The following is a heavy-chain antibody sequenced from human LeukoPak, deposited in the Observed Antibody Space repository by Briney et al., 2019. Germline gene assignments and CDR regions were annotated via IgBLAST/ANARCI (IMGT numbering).Heavy chain of an antibody. J-gene: IGHJ4*02. CDR1: GGSISSRPYY. D-gene: IGHD5-18*01. CDR2: ISYSGTT. V-gene: IGHV4-39*07. Sequence: SETLSLTCTVSGGSISSRPYYWGWVRQPPGKGLEWIGTISYSGTTYYSPSLKSRVTISLDTSKNQFSLKLSSVTAADTAVYYCARGRGYSYARQKHKYYFDYWGQGTLVTVSS. CDR3: ARGRGYSYARQKHKYYFDY.